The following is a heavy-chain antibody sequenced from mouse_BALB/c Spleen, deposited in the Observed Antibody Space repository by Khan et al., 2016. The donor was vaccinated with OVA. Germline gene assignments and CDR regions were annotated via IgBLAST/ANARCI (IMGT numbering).Heavy chain of an antibody. Sequence: LVESGPELKKPGETVKISCKASGYTFTNYGMNWVKQAPGKGLKWMGWINTYTGEPTYADDFKGRFAFSLETSASTTYLQINNLKNEDMATYFCARKVYDGYYVEAMDYWGQGTSVTVSS. V-gene: IGHV9-1*02. J-gene: IGHJ4*01. D-gene: IGHD2-3*01. CDR2: INTYTGEP. CDR3: ARKVYDGYYVEAMDY. CDR1: GYTFTNYG.